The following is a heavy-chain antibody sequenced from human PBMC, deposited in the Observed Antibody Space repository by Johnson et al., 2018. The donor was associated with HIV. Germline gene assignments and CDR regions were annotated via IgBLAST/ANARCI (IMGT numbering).Heavy chain of an antibody. Sequence: QVQLVESGGGLVKPGGSLRLSCAASGFTFHDSYMSWIRQAPGKGLEWISYISGSGGTMYSADSVKGRFTISRNNANNSLHLQMNNLRAEYTAVYFCGTVWRYEGRDAFDTWGQGTVVTVSS. CDR2: ISGSGGTM. CDR3: GTVWRYEGRDAFDT. D-gene: IGHD1-1*01. J-gene: IGHJ3*02. V-gene: IGHV3-11*04. CDR1: GFTFHDSY.